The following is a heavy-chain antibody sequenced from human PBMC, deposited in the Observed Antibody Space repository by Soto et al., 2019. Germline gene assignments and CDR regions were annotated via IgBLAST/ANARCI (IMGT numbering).Heavy chain of an antibody. J-gene: IGHJ3*02. D-gene: IGHD1-26*01. CDR3: AKVLPATGIEGGGDAFDI. V-gene: IGHV3-30*18. CDR2: ISYDGTNK. CDR1: GFTFRSFG. Sequence: QVQLVESGGGVVQPGRSLRLSCAASGFTFRSFGMHWIRQAPGKGLEWVALISYDGTNKYYADSVRGRFTISRDNSKNRLYLEMNTLRVEDTAVYYCAKVLPATGIEGGGDAFDIWGQGTMVTVSS.